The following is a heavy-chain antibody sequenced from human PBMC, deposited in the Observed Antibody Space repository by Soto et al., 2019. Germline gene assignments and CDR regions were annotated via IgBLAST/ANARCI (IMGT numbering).Heavy chain of an antibody. D-gene: IGHD1-26*01. J-gene: IGHJ6*02. CDR2: ISAYNGNT. V-gene: IGHV1-18*04. Sequence: SVKVSCKASGYTFTSYGISWVRQAPGQGLEWMGWISAYNGNTNYAQKLQGRVTMTTDTSTSTAYMELRSLRSDDTAVYYCARYRELTYYYYGMDVCGQGTTVTVSS. CDR3: ARYRELTYYYYGMDV. CDR1: GYTFTSYG.